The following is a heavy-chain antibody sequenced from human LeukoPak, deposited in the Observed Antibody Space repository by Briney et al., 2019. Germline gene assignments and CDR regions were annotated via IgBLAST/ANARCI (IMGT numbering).Heavy chain of an antibody. Sequence: PGGSLRLSCAASGFTFSSYWMNWVRQAPGKGLEYLANIKQDGSQKNYVDSVKGRFTISRDNAKNSLYLQVNSLRAEDTAVYYCARDKSSTRWSGAFDIWGQGTVVIVSS. J-gene: IGHJ3*02. CDR2: IKQDGSQK. CDR3: ARDKSSTRWSGAFDI. CDR1: GFTFSSYW. V-gene: IGHV3-7*01. D-gene: IGHD2-15*01.